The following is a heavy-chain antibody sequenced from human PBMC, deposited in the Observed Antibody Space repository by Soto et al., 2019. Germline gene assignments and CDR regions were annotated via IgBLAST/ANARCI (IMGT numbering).Heavy chain of an antibody. CDR2: ISAYNGNT. V-gene: IGHV1-18*01. D-gene: IGHD2-2*01. CDR1: GYTFTSYG. Sequence: ASVKVSCKASGYTFTSYGISWLRQAPGQGLEWMGWISAYNGNTNYAQKLQGRVTMTTDTSTSTAYMELRSLRSDDTAVYYCARDIVVVPAAAGVQFDYWGQGTLVTVSS. CDR3: ARDIVVVPAAAGVQFDY. J-gene: IGHJ4*02.